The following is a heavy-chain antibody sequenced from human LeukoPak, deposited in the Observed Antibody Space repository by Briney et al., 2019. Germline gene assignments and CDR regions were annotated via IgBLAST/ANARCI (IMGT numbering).Heavy chain of an antibody. CDR1: GFTFSSYW. D-gene: IGHD3-16*02. J-gene: IGHJ4*02. Sequence: GGPLRLSCAASGFTFSSYWMSWVRQAPGKGLEWVANIKQDGSEKYYVDSVKGRFTISRDNAKNSLYLQMNSLRAEDTAVYYCARYTFGGVIVIDYWGQGTLVTVSS. CDR2: IKQDGSEK. CDR3: ARYTFGGVIVIDY. V-gene: IGHV3-7*02.